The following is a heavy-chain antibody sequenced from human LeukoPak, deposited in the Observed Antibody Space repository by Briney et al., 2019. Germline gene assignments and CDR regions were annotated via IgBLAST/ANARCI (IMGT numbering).Heavy chain of an antibody. V-gene: IGHV3-48*01. D-gene: IGHD6-19*01. CDR2: IGTSGNTI. Sequence: GGSLRLSCATSGFTFSGYIMNWVRQAPGKRLEWVSFIGTSGNTIYYADSVKGRFTVSRDNANNSLYLQMNSQRAEDTAVYYCARDQWLDYWGHGTLVTVSS. CDR3: ARDQWLDY. CDR1: GFTFSGYI. J-gene: IGHJ4*01.